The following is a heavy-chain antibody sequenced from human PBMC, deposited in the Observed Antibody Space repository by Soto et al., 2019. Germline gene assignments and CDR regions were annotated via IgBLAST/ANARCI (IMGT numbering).Heavy chain of an antibody. V-gene: IGHV3-23*01. D-gene: IGHD1-1*01. CDR3: ANSDGYNPGGYFQH. CDR2: ISGSGSTT. J-gene: IGHJ1*01. CDR1: GFTFSSYA. Sequence: EVQLLESGGGLVQPGGSLRLSCAASGFTFSSYAMSWVRQAPGKGLEWVSGISGSGSTTYYADSVKGRFTISRDNSKNTLYLQINSLRAKDTAVCDCANSDGYNPGGYFQHWGQGTLVTVSS.